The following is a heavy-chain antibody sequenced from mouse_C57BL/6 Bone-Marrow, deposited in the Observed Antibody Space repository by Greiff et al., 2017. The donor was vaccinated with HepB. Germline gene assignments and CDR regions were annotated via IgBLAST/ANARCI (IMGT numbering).Heavy chain of an antibody. CDR1: GFNIKDDY. CDR3: TMITPYFDY. J-gene: IGHJ2*01. D-gene: IGHD2-4*01. CDR2: IDPENGDT. Sequence: VQLKQSGAELVRPGASVKLSCTASGFNIKDDYMHWVKQRPEQGLEWIGWIDPENGDTEYASKFQGKATITADTSSNTAYLQLSSLTSEDTAVYYCTMITPYFDYWGQGTTLTVSS. V-gene: IGHV14-4*01.